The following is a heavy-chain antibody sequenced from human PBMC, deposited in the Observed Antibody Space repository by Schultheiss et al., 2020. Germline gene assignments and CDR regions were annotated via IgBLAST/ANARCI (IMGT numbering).Heavy chain of an antibody. CDR2: ISYDGSNK. J-gene: IGHJ4*02. V-gene: IGHV3-30-3*01. CDR1: GFTFSSYA. D-gene: IGHD3-16*01. CDR3: ARDYRIMITFGGVIL. Sequence: GGSLRLSCAASGFTFSSYAMHWVRQAPGKGLEWVAVISYDGSNKYYADSVKGRFTISRDNSKNTLYLQMNSLRAEDTAVYYCARDYRIMITFGGVILWGQGTLVTVSA.